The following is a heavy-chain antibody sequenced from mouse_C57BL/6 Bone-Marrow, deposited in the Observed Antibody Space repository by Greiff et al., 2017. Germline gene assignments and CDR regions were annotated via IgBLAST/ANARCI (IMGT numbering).Heavy chain of an antibody. CDR1: GFTFSDFY. CDR2: SRNKANDYTT. V-gene: IGHV7-1*01. Sequence: EVNVVESGGGLVQSGRSLRLSCATSGFTFSDFYMEWVRQAPGKGLEWIAASRNKANDYTTEYSASVKGRFIVSRDTSQSILYLQMNALRAEDTAIYYCARDAYGSSPYWYFDVWGTGTTVTVSS. D-gene: IGHD1-1*01. J-gene: IGHJ1*03. CDR3: ARDAYGSSPYWYFDV.